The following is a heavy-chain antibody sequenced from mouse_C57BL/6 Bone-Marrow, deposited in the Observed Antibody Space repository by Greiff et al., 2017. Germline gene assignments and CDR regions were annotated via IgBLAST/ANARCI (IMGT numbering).Heavy chain of an antibody. CDR1: GYTFTSYW. CDR3: ATVVATNYAMDY. CDR2: IDPSDSYT. Sequence: QVQLQQPGAELVKPGASVKLSCKASGYTFTSYWMQWVKQRPGQGLEWIGEIDPSDSYTNYNQKFKGKATLTVDTSSSTPYMQLSSLTSEDSAVYYCATVVATNYAMDYWGQGTSVTVSS. V-gene: IGHV1-50*01. J-gene: IGHJ4*01. D-gene: IGHD1-1*01.